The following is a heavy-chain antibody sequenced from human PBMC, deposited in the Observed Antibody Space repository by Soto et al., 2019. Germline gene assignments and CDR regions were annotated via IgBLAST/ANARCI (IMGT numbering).Heavy chain of an antibody. CDR1: GGTFSSYT. CDR3: AREGEGAAGPE. V-gene: IGHV1-69*08. Sequence: QVQLVQSGAEVKKPGSSVKVSCKASGGTFSSYTISWVRQAPGQGLEWMGRIIPILGIANYAQKFQGRVTITADKSTSTAYMELSSLRSEDTGVYCCAREGEGAAGPEWGQGTLVTVSS. CDR2: IIPILGIA. J-gene: IGHJ4*02. D-gene: IGHD6-13*01.